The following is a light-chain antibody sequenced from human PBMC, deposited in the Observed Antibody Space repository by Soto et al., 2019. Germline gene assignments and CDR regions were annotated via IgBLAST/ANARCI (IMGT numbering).Light chain of an antibody. J-gene: IGKJ1*01. CDR2: KAS. CDR1: QSFSSW. CDR3: QQYNSCPWT. V-gene: IGKV1-5*03. Sequence: DIQITQFPSTLSASVGDTVTISCRASQSFSSWLAWYQQKPGKAPKLLIYKASSLQSGVPSRFSGSGSGTEFTLTISSLQPDDFATYYCQQYNSCPWTFGQGTKVDIK.